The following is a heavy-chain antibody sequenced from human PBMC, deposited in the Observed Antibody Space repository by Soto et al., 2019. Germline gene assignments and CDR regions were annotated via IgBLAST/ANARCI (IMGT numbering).Heavy chain of an antibody. CDR2: IYLDDSDT. Sequence: VESLKISCNASGYRFNSDWIGWGRQMPGKGLDWMGIIYLDDSDTKYSPSFQGQVTISGDKSISTAYLQWSSLKASDTAMYFCASRRRTTDAFDIWGQGTMVTVSS. D-gene: IGHD1-1*01. CDR3: ASRRRTTDAFDI. CDR1: GYRFNSDW. V-gene: IGHV5-51*01. J-gene: IGHJ3*02.